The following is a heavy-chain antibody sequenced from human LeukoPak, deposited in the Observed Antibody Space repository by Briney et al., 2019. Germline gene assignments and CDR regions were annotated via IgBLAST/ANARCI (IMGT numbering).Heavy chain of an antibody. Sequence: GGSLRLSCAASGFTFSSYWMSWVRQAPGKGLEWVANIKQDGSEKYYVDSVKGRFTISRDNVKNSLYLQMNSLRAEDTAVYYCARASWNDAFDIWGQGTMVTVSS. CDR3: ARASWNDAFDI. J-gene: IGHJ3*02. V-gene: IGHV3-7*01. CDR1: GFTFSSYW. D-gene: IGHD1-1*01. CDR2: IKQDGSEK.